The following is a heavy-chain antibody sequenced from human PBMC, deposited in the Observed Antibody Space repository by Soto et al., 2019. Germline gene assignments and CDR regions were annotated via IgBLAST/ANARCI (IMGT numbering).Heavy chain of an antibody. Sequence: SETLSLTCAVYGGSFSGYYWSWIRQPPGKGLEWIGEINHSGSTNYNPSLKSRVTISVDTSKNQLSLKLSSVTAADTAVCYCARTYYDILTGYPFLDYWGQGTLVTVSS. CDR2: INHSGST. CDR1: GGSFSGYY. D-gene: IGHD3-9*01. J-gene: IGHJ4*02. CDR3: ARTYYDILTGYPFLDY. V-gene: IGHV4-34*01.